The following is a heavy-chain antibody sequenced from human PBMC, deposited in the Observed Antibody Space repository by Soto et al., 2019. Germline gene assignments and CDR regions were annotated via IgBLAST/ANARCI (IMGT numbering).Heavy chain of an antibody. CDR1: GHSFGTYS. CDR3: ARVPSGDYGFDL. J-gene: IGHJ5*02. V-gene: IGHV1-3*01. CDR2: INAGNGNT. D-gene: IGHD4-17*01. Sequence: ASVKVSCKASGHSFGTYSFQWVRQAPGQRLEWMGWINAGNGNTKYSQKCQGRVTIIRDTSASTVYMELSSLKSEDTAVYYCARVPSGDYGFDLWGQGTPVTVSS.